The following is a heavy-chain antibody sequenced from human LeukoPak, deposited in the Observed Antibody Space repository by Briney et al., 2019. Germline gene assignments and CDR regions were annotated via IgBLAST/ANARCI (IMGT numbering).Heavy chain of an antibody. CDR2: IYYSGST. CDR3: ASLVVVIKNFDY. CDR1: GGSISSSSYY. V-gene: IGHV4-39*07. J-gene: IGHJ4*02. D-gene: IGHD2-2*01. Sequence: SETLSLTCTVSGGSISSSSYYWGWIRQPPGKGLEWIGSIYYSGSTYYNPSLKSRVAISVDTSKNQFSLKLSSVTAADTAVYYCASLVVVIKNFDYGGQGTLVTVSS.